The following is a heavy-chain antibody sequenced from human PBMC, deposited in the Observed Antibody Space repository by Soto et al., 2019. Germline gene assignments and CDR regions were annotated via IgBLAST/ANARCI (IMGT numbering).Heavy chain of an antibody. CDR1: GYTFTSYA. J-gene: IGHJ4*02. Sequence: ASVKVSCKASGYTFTSYAMHWVRQAPGQRLEWMGWINAGNGNTKYSQKFQGRVTITRDTSASTAYMELSSLRSEDTAVYYCARGHIAVAVLDWGFPKFDYWGQGTLVTVSS. D-gene: IGHD6-19*01. CDR2: INAGNGNT. V-gene: IGHV1-3*01. CDR3: ARGHIAVAVLDWGFPKFDY.